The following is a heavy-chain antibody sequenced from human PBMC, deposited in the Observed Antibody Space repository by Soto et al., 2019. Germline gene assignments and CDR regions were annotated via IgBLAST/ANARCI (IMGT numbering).Heavy chain of an antibody. CDR1: GFTFGDYA. CDR3: TRDYCSSTSCYYGTYYYYGMDV. Sequence: PGGSLRLSCTASGFTFGDYAMSWFRQAPGKGLEWVGFIRSKAYGGTTEYAASVKGRFTISRDDSKSIAYLQMNSLKTEDTAVYYCTRDYCSSTSCYYGTYYYYGMDVWGQGTTVTVSS. D-gene: IGHD2-2*01. CDR2: IRSKAYGGTT. V-gene: IGHV3-49*03. J-gene: IGHJ6*02.